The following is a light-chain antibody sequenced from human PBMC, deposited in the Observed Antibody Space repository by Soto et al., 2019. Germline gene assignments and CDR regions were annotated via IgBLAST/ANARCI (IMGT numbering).Light chain of an antibody. CDR3: QQYGRSPDLFT. Sequence: EIVMTQSPVTLSVSPGERATLSCRASQSVSSNLAWYQQKPGQAPSLLIYGAFTRATGIPARFSGTGSGTEFSLSISRLEPEDFAVYYCQQYGRSPDLFTFGPGTKVDIK. V-gene: IGKV3-15*01. J-gene: IGKJ3*01. CDR2: GAF. CDR1: QSVSSN.